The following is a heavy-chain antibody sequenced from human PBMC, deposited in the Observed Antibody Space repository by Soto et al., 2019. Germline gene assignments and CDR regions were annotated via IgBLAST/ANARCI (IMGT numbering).Heavy chain of an antibody. CDR1: GGSVSSGSYH. CDR3: ARDGHGMDV. V-gene: IGHV4-61*01. CDR2: IFFTGST. Sequence: SETLSLTCTVSGGSVSSGSYHWSWIRQPPGKGLEWIGYIFFTGSTNYNPSLKSRVTISVDTSKNQFSLKLRSVTAADTAVYYCARDGHGMDVWGQGATVTVSS. J-gene: IGHJ6*02.